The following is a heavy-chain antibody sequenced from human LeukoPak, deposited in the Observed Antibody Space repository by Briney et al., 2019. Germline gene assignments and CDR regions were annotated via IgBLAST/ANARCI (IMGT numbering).Heavy chain of an antibody. V-gene: IGHV3-11*06. CDR2: ISGSSSNT. CDR1: GFTFSDSY. D-gene: IGHD3-22*01. CDR3: ARVDMSSGYKVLVY. Sequence: GGSLRLSCAASGFTFSDSYMNWIRQAPGKGLEWVSYISGSSSNTNYADSVKGRFTNSRDNAKNSRYLQMNSLRAEDTAVYYCARVDMSSGYKVLVYWGQGTLVTVSS. J-gene: IGHJ4*02.